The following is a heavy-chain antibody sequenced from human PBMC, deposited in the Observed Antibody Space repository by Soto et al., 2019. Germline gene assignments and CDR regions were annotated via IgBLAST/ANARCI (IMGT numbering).Heavy chain of an antibody. CDR1: GGSFSGYY. CDR3: ARARYCSSTSCYTWWFDP. CDR2: INHSGST. D-gene: IGHD2-2*02. J-gene: IGHJ5*02. Sequence: PSETLSLTCAVYGGSFSGYYWSWIRQPPGKGLEWIGEINHSGSTNYNPSLKSRVTISVDTSKNQFSLKLSSVTAADTAVYYCARARYCSSTSCYTWWFDPWGQGTLVTVSS. V-gene: IGHV4-34*01.